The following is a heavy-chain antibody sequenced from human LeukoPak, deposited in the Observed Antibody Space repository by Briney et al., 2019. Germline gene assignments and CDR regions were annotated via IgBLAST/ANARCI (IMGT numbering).Heavy chain of an antibody. CDR2: IYYSGST. J-gene: IGHJ4*02. CDR3: ARHYCSGGSCYFDY. V-gene: IGHV4-59*08. CDR1: GGSISSYY. D-gene: IGHD2-15*01. Sequence: SETLSLTCTVSGGSISSYYWSWIRQPPGKGLEWIGYIYYSGSTNYNPSLKSQVTISVDTSKNQFSLKLSSVTAADTAVYYCARHYCSGGSCYFDYWGQGTLVTVSS.